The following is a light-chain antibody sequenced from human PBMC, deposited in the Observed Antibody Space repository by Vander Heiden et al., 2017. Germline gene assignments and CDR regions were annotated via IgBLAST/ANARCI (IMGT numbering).Light chain of an antibody. Sequence: EIVLTQSPGTLSLSPGERATLPCRASQRVSSSYLAWYQQKPGQAPRLRIYGASSRATGIPDGFSGSGSGTDFTLTISRLEPEDFAVDYCQQDGSSAFTFGHGTKVDIK. CDR3: QQDGSSAFT. CDR1: QRVSSSY. J-gene: IGKJ3*01. CDR2: GAS. V-gene: IGKV3-20*01.